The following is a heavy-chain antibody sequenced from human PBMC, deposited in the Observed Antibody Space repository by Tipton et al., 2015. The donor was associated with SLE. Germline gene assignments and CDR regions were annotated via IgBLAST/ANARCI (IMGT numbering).Heavy chain of an antibody. V-gene: IGHV4-31*03. CDR3: ATSRPWGVITQYFHH. CDR2: ITYSGHT. D-gene: IGHD3-10*01. J-gene: IGHJ1*01. CDR1: GGPLNHGGYY. Sequence: LRLSCTVSGGPLNHGGYYWNYIRQHPGEGLEWIGHITYSGHTLYNPSLQSRVTISVDTSKNQFSLKLNSVTAADTALYFCATSRPWGVITQYFHHWGQGTVVIVSS.